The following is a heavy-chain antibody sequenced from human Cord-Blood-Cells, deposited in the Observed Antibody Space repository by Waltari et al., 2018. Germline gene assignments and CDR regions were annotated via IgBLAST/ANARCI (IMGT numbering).Heavy chain of an antibody. CDR3: ATRGGYFDWLDAFDI. V-gene: IGHV5-51*01. Sequence: EVQLVQSGAEVKKPGESLKISCKGSGYSFTSYWIGWVRQMPGKGLEWKGIIYPGYSDTRYRPSFQGQVTISADKSISTAYLQWSSLKASDTAMYYCATRGGYFDWLDAFDIWGQGTMVTVSS. D-gene: IGHD3-9*01. CDR2: IYPGYSDT. CDR1: GYSFTSYW. J-gene: IGHJ3*02.